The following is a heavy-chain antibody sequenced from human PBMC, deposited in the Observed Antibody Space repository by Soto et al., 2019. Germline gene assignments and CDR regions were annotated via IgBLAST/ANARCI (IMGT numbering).Heavy chain of an antibody. CDR1: GFTFSSYA. V-gene: IGHV3-30*18. J-gene: IGHJ5*02. CDR3: AKDRVVVVAAPQRDWFDP. Sequence: QVQLVESGGGVVQPGRSLRLSCAASGFTFSSYAMHWVRQAPGKGLEWVAVISYDGSNKYYADSVKGRFTISRDNSKNTLYLQMNSLRAEDTAVYYCAKDRVVVVAAPQRDWFDPWGQGTLVTVSS. D-gene: IGHD2-15*01. CDR2: ISYDGSNK.